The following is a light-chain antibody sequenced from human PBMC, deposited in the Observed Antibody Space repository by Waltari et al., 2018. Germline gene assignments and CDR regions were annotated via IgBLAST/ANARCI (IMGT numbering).Light chain of an antibody. J-gene: IGKJ1*01. CDR1: QAISSY. V-gene: IGKV1D-8*01. CDR3: QQYYSFPRT. CDR2: AAS. Sequence: WMTQSPSLLSASTGDRVTISCRMSQAISSYLAWYQQKPGKAPELLIYAASTLQSGVPSRFSGSGSGTDFTLTISCLQSEDFATYYCQQYYSFPRTFGQGTKVEIK.